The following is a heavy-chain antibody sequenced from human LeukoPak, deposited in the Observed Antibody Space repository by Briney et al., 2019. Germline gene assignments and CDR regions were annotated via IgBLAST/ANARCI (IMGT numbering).Heavy chain of an antibody. J-gene: IGHJ4*02. CDR3: ARTSSIAARPLLDY. V-gene: IGHV4-39*01. CDR1: GGSISSYY. CDR2: IYYSGST. D-gene: IGHD6-6*01. Sequence: SDTLSLTCTVSGGSISSYYWGWIRQPPGKGLEWIGSIYYSGSTYYNPSLKSRVTISVDTSKNQFSLKLSSVTAADTAVYYCARTSSIAARPLLDYWGQGTLVTVSS.